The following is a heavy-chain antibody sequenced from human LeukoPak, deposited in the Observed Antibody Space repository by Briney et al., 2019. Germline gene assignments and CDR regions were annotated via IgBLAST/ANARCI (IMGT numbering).Heavy chain of an antibody. CDR2: ISSSSSTI. Sequence: PGGSLRLSCAASGFTFSSYAMSWVRQAPGKGLEWVSYISSSSSTIYYADSVKGRFTISRDNAKNSLYLQMNSLRAEDTAVYYCARDKKYYGSGSLYPPRAFDIWGQGTMVTVSS. D-gene: IGHD3-10*01. V-gene: IGHV3-48*01. CDR1: GFTFSSYA. CDR3: ARDKKYYGSGSLYPPRAFDI. J-gene: IGHJ3*02.